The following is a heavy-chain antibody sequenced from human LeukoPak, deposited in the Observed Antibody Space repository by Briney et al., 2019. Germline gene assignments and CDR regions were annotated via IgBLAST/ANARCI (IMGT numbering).Heavy chain of an antibody. CDR1: VGSISSGYYY. V-gene: IGHV4-30-4*01. Sequence: SGTLSLTCAVSVGSISSGYYYWSWIRQPPGKGPEWIGHIYYSGKTYYNPSLKSRITISIDTSKSQFSLRLSSVTAADTAVYYCASDYGDKDCFDNWGQGTLVTVSS. CDR3: ASDYGDKDCFDN. D-gene: IGHD4/OR15-4a*01. CDR2: IYYSGKT. J-gene: IGHJ4*02.